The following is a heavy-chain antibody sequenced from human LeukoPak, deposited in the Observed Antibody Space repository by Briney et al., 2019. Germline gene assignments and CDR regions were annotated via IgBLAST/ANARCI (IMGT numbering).Heavy chain of an antibody. CDR2: IRYDGSNK. Sequence: GGSLRLSCVASGFIFSGYGMHWVRQAPGEGLYWVAFIRYDGSNKRYGDSVRGRFTVSRDNSKNTLYLQMNSLRDEDTAVYYCARLYGSGTTYYLDYWGQGTLVTVSS. CDR1: GFIFSGYG. J-gene: IGHJ4*02. V-gene: IGHV3-30*02. CDR3: ARLYGSGTTYYLDY. D-gene: IGHD3-10*01.